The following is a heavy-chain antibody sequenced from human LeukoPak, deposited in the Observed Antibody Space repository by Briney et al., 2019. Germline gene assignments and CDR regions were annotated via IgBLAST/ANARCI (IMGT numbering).Heavy chain of an antibody. CDR2: VSDSGRSA. V-gene: IGHV3-23*01. CDR1: GFTFSNYA. Sequence: GGSLRLSCAASGFTFSNYAMSWVRQAPGKGLEWVSGVSDSGRSAYYADSVQGRFIISRGNSKNTLYLQMNSLRVEDTAAYFCAQNQWEFPAWGQGTLVAVSS. CDR3: AQNQWEFPA. D-gene: IGHD1-26*01. J-gene: IGHJ5*02.